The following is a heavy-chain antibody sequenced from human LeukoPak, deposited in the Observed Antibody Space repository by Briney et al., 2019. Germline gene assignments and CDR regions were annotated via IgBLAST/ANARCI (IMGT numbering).Heavy chain of an antibody. CDR3: VREFVTGCNSVTCPSFWFDP. D-gene: IGHD2/OR15-2a*01. V-gene: IGHV4-38-2*02. Sequence: SETLTLTCIVSGYSISSGYYWCWIRQSPGKRLELIGSFYHNGQINYNPSLKSRVTISEDTSKNQFSLKMTSVTAADTAMYFCVREFVTGCNSVTCPSFWFDPWGQGIQVTVSA. CDR2: FYHNGQI. J-gene: IGHJ5*02. CDR1: GYSISSGYY.